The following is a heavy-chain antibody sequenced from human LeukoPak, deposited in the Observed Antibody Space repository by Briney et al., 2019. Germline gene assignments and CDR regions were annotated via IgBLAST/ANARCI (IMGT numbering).Heavy chain of an antibody. D-gene: IGHD3-10*01. CDR1: GGSISTYW. Sequence: SETLSLTCTVSGGSISTYWWSWIRQPPGKGLEWIGFIHSNGGANYNASLNSRATISRDTSRSQVSLKLTSVTAADTAVYYCASSNLGSLGQFDPWGQGTLVTVSS. CDR3: ASSNLGSLGQFDP. V-gene: IGHV4-59*01. CDR2: IHSNGGA. J-gene: IGHJ5*02.